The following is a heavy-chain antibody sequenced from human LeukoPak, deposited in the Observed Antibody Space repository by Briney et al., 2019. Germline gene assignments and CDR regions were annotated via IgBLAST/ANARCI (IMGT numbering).Heavy chain of an antibody. Sequence: PSETLSLTCTVSGGSISSYYWSRIRQPPGKGLEWIGYIYYSGSTNYNPSLKSRVTISVDTSKNQFSLKLSSVTAADTAVYYCARVRSVYYGMDVWGQGTTVTVSS. CDR2: IYYSGST. D-gene: IGHD1-26*01. J-gene: IGHJ6*02. CDR1: GGSISSYY. V-gene: IGHV4-59*08. CDR3: ARVRSVYYGMDV.